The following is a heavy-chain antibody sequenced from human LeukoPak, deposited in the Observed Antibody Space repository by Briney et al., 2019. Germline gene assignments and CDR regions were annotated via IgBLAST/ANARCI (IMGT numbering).Heavy chain of an antibody. CDR2: ISYDGNNK. V-gene: IGHV3-30*03. Sequence: GRSLRLSCAASGFTFSSYGMHWVRQAPGKGLEWVALISYDGNNKYYADSVKGRFTISRDNSMNTLYLQMSSLRAEDTAMYFCATEMYYDVSGHPNPTYAFAYWGQGALVTVSS. J-gene: IGHJ4*02. CDR1: GFTFSSYG. D-gene: IGHD3-22*01. CDR3: ATEMYYDVSGHPNPTYAFAY.